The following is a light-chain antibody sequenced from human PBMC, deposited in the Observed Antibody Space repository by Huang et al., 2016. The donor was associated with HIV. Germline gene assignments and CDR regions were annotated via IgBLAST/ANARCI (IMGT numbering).Light chain of an antibody. CDR3: QQYYSTPPIT. V-gene: IGKV1-NL1*01. CDR1: QGISNS. Sequence: DIQMPQSPSSLSASVGDRVTITCRASQGISNSLAWYQQKPGKAPKLLLYAASRLKSGVPSRFSGSGSGTDYTLTISSLQPEDFATYYCQQYYSTPPITFGQGTRLEIK. J-gene: IGKJ5*01. CDR2: AAS.